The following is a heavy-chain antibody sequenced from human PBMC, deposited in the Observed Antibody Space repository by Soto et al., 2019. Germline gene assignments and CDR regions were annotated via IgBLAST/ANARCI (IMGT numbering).Heavy chain of an antibody. J-gene: IGHJ5*02. Sequence: ASVKVSCNASGYTFTENQIHWLRRAPGQRLQWLGRIDPKSGDTTFAPTFQGRVTMTRDTSTNTAYLELTRLTSDDTAIYYRATRHLPDDIRWCFDPWRLGTLVTVPS. CDR2: IDPKSGDT. CDR1: GYTFTENQ. CDR3: ATRHLPDDIRWCFDP. V-gene: IGHV1-2*02. D-gene: IGHD2-21*01.